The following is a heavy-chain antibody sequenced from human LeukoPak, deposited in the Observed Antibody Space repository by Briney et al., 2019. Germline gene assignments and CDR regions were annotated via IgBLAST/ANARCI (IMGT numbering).Heavy chain of an antibody. V-gene: IGHV3-64*01. Sequence: GGSLRLSCAASGFTFSSYAMHWVRQAPGKGLEYVSAISSNGGSTYYANSVKGRFTISRVNSKNTLYLQMGSLRAEDMAVYYCARGYCSSTSCYFGYYYYMDVWGKGTTVTVSS. CDR1: GFTFSSYA. CDR3: ARGYCSSTSCYFGYYYYMDV. CDR2: ISSNGGST. J-gene: IGHJ6*03. D-gene: IGHD2-2*01.